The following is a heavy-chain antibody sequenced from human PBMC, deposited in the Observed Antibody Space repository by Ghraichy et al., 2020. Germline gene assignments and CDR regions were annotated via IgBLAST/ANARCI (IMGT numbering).Heavy chain of an antibody. Sequence: GGSLRLSCAASGFTFSSYAMSWVRQAPGKGLEWVSAISGSGGSTYYADSVKGRFTISRDNSKNTLYLQMNSLRAEDTAVYYCAVDTKTGGSWYPREFDYWGQGTLVTVSS. V-gene: IGHV3-23*01. CDR3: AVDTKTGGSWYPREFDY. D-gene: IGHD6-13*01. CDR2: ISGSGGST. CDR1: GFTFSSYA. J-gene: IGHJ4*02.